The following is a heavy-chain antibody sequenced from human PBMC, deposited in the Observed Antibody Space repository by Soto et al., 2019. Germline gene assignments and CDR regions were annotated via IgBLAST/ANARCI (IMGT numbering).Heavy chain of an antibody. CDR1: GYTLTGYY. CDR2: INPHNGGT. V-gene: IGHV1-2*02. Sequence: ASVKVSCKASGYTLTGYYMHWVRQAPGQGLEWMGWINPHNGGTNYAQKFQGRVTMTRDTSISTAYMELSRLRSDDTAVYYCARDLGIAVAGNSWYGMAVWGQGLPVSVS. D-gene: IGHD6-19*01. CDR3: ARDLGIAVAGNSWYGMAV. J-gene: IGHJ6*02.